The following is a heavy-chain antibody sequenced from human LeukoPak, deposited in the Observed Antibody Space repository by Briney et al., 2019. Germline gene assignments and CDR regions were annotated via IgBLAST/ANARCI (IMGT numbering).Heavy chain of an antibody. CDR2: IKQDGSEK. V-gene: IGHV3-7*01. CDR1: GFTFSSYW. CDR3: AREHKAGYFDY. Sequence: GSLRLSCAASGFTFSSYWMSWVHQAPGKGLEWVANIKQDGSEKYYVDSVKGRFTISRDNAKNSLYLQMNSLRAEDTAVYYCAREHKAGYFDYWGQGTLVTVSS. D-gene: IGHD6-19*01. J-gene: IGHJ4*02.